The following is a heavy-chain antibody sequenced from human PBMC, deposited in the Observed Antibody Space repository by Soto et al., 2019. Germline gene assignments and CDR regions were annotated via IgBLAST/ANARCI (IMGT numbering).Heavy chain of an antibody. J-gene: IGHJ6*02. CDR3: ASEMDLLWFGKLLHQDYYSFCGMDV. CDR1: GFSFSDYG. V-gene: IGHV3-30*03. D-gene: IGHD3-10*01. Sequence: QMQLVESGGGVVQPGRSLRLSCAASGFSFSDYGMHWVRQAPGRGLEWGAVTSHDGTHKYYADSVKGRFTISRDNSKTTLFLQMNSLRAEDTAVYYCASEMDLLWFGKLLHQDYYSFCGMDVWGHWTAVTVTS. CDR2: TSHDGTHK.